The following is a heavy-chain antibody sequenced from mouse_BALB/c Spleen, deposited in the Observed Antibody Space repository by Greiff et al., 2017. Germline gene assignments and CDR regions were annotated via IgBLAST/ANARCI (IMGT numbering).Heavy chain of an antibody. J-gene: IGHJ1*01. Sequence: VQLQQPGAELVKPGASVKMSCKASGYTFTSYWMHWVKQRPGQGLEWIGVIDPSDSYTSYNQKFKGKATLTVDTSSSTAYMQLSSLTSEDSAVYYCTRSRITTATDWYFDVWGAGTTVTVSS. CDR2: IDPSDSYT. V-gene: IGHV1S127*01. CDR1: GYTFTSYW. CDR3: TRSRITTATDWYFDV. D-gene: IGHD1-2*01.